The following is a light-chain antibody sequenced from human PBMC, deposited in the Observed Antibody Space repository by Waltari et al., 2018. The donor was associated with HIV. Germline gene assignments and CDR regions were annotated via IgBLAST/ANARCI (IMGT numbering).Light chain of an antibody. Sequence: SYELTQPPSMSVSPGQTARITCTGYVLTQRNANWSQKKPGQAPVVIIYKDFERPSGIPDRFSGSRSGTTATLTISRIEAEDEADYFCHSAGTSDTEFNVFGLGTRVTVI. CDR3: HSAGTSDTEFNV. V-gene: IGLV3-25*03. CDR2: KDF. CDR1: VLTQRN. J-gene: IGLJ1*01.